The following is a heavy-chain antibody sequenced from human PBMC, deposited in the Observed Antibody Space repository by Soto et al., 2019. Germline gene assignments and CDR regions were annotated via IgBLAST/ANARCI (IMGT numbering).Heavy chain of an antibody. J-gene: IGHJ5*02. Sequence: SETLSLTCTVSGGSISSSSYYWGWIRQPPGKGLEWIGSISYTGSTYYNPSLKSRVAMSVDTSKNQFSLNLSSVTAADTAVYYCARGSDYDSSGYYYSWFDPWGQGTLVTVSS. CDR2: ISYTGST. CDR3: ARGSDYDSSGYYYSWFDP. V-gene: IGHV4-39*01. CDR1: GGSISSSSYY. D-gene: IGHD3-22*01.